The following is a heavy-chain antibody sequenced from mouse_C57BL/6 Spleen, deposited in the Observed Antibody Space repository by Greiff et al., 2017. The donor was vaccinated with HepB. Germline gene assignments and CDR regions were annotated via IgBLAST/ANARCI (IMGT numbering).Heavy chain of an antibody. CDR1: GYTFTSYW. Sequence: QVQLQQPGTELVKPGASVKLSCKASGYTFTSYWMHWVKQRPGQGLEWIGNINPSNGGTNYNEKFKSKATLTVDKSSSTAYMQLSSLTSEDSAVYYCARVALYDGYYGGDAMDYWGQGTSVTVSS. J-gene: IGHJ4*01. V-gene: IGHV1-53*01. CDR2: INPSNGGT. D-gene: IGHD2-3*01. CDR3: ARVALYDGYYGGDAMDY.